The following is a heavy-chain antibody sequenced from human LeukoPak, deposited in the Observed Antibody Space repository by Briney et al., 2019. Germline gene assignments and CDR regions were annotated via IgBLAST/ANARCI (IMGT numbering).Heavy chain of an antibody. CDR1: GGSISSGSYY. CDR3: ARFGPVYDSSGYYYYYYYMDV. J-gene: IGHJ6*03. V-gene: IGHV4-61*02. CDR2: IYTSGST. D-gene: IGHD3-22*01. Sequence: SQTLSLTCTVSGGSISSGSYYWSWIRQPAGKGLEWIGRIYTSGSTNYNPSLKSRVTISVDTSKNQFSLKLSSVTAAGTAVYYCARFGPVYDSSGYYYYYYYMDVWGKGTTVTVSS.